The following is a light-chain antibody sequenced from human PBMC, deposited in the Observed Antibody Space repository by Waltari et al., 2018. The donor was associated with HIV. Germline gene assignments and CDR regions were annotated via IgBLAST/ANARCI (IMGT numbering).Light chain of an antibody. J-gene: IGKJ5*01. CDR1: QSLARY. CDR2: DAS. CDR3: QQRASSIT. Sequence: VLTQSPATLSLSPGDRATLSCRASQSLARYFVWFQQKPGQAPRLVIFDASKRATGVPARFSGSGSGTDFTLTISSLEPEDSAVYYCQQRASSITFGQGTRLDIK. V-gene: IGKV3-11*01.